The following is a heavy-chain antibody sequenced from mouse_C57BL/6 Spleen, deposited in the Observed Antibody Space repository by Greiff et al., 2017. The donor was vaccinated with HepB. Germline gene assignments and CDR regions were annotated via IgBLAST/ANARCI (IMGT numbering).Heavy chain of an antibody. CDR3: ARGDYYGSSYPAWFAY. CDR2: IDPSDSYT. Sequence: QVQLQQPGAELVRPGPSVKLSCKASGYTFTSYWMHWVKQRPGQGLEWIGVIDPSDSYTNYNQKFKGKATLTVDTSSSTAYMQLSSLTSEDSAVYYCARGDYYGSSYPAWFAYWGQGTLVTVSA. CDR1: GYTFTSYW. D-gene: IGHD1-1*01. V-gene: IGHV1-59*01. J-gene: IGHJ3*01.